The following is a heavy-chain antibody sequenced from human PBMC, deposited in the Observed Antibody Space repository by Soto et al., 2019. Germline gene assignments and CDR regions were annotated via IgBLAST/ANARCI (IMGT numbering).Heavy chain of an antibody. Sequence: QLVESGGGLVQPGGSLRLSCAASEFTFNTYDMNWVRQAPGKGLEWISYINSGGKTIYYADSVEGRFTVSRDNAKRSLYLQMNNLKTEDTAVYFCASTAVQSSGWYDRGQGTLVNVSS. V-gene: IGHV3-48*03. CDR3: ASTAVQSSGWYD. CDR1: EFTFNTYD. CDR2: INSGGKTI. J-gene: IGHJ4*02. D-gene: IGHD6-13*01.